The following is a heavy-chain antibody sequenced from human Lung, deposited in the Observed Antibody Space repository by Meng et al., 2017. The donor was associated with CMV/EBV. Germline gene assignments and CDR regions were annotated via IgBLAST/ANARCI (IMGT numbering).Heavy chain of an antibody. V-gene: IGHV4-4*02. J-gene: IGHJ4*02. Sequence: GRRQASGPGLWKPSGTRSLTCAGCGGPISISKWWSWVRQPPGKGLEWIGEIYHSGSTNYNPSLKSRVTISVDKSKNQFSLKLSSVTAADTAVYYCASFPPPGKQWLVTDYWGQGTLVTVSS. D-gene: IGHD6-19*01. CDR2: IYHSGST. CDR3: ASFPPPGKQWLVTDY. CDR1: GGPISISKW.